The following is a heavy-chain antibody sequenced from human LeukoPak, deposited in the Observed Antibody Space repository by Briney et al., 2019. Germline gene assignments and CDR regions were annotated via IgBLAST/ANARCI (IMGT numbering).Heavy chain of an antibody. V-gene: IGHV1-3*01. CDR1: GYTFTSYA. CDR2: INAGNGNT. CDR3: ARGLVDYDFDY. D-gene: IGHD4-17*01. J-gene: IGHJ4*02. Sequence: ASVKVSCKASGYTFTSYAMHWVRQAPGQRLEWMGWINAGNGNTKYSQKLQGRVTITRDTSASTAYMELSSLRSEDTAVYYCARGLVDYDFDYWGQGTLVTVSS.